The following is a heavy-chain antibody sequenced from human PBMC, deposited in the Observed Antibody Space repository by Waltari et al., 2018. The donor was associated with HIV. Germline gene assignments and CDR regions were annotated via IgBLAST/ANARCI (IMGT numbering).Heavy chain of an antibody. CDR2: ISSSSSTI. CDR1: GFTFSSYS. CDR3: ARDPTGDRGDAFDI. J-gene: IGHJ3*02. D-gene: IGHD7-27*01. Sequence: EVQLVESGGGLVQPGGSLRLSCAASGFTFSSYSMNWVRQAPGKGLEWVSYISSSSSTIYYADSVKGRFTISRDNAKNSLYLQMNSLRDEDTAVYYCARDPTGDRGDAFDIWGQGTMVTVSS. V-gene: IGHV3-48*02.